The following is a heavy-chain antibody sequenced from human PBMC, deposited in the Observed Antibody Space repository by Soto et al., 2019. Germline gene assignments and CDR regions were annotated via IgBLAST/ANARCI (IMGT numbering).Heavy chain of an antibody. Sequence: ASVKVSCKASGYTFTSYDINWVRQATGQGLEWMGWMNPNSGNTGYAQKFQGRVTMTRNTSISTSYMELSSLRSDDTAVYYCARDLQQLVRDDYWGQGTLVTVSS. J-gene: IGHJ4*02. V-gene: IGHV1-8*01. CDR1: GYTFTSYD. D-gene: IGHD6-13*01. CDR2: MNPNSGNT. CDR3: ARDLQQLVRDDY.